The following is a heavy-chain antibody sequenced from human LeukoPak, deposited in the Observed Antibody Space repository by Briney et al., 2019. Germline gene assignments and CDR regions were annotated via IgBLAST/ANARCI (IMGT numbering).Heavy chain of an antibody. CDR3: ARGVGGAFDI. Sequence: KSSETLSLTCTVSGGSISSGDYYWSWIRQPPGKGLEWIGYIYYSGSTYYNPSLKSRATISVDTSKNQFSLKLSSVTAADTAVYYCARGVGGAFDIWGQGTMVTVSS. J-gene: IGHJ3*02. CDR1: GGSISSGDYY. CDR2: IYYSGST. V-gene: IGHV4-30-4*01.